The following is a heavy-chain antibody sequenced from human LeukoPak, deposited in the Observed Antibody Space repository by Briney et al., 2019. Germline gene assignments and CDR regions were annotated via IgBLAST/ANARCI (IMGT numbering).Heavy chain of an antibody. CDR3: ARALVDGYKELGY. Sequence: ASEKVSCKASGYTFTTYGITWVRQAPRQGLERMRGISAYNGNTDYAQKLQGRATMTTDTSTSTAYMVLRSLRSDDTAAYYCARALVDGYKELGYWGQGTLVTVSS. CDR2: ISAYNGNT. D-gene: IGHD5-24*01. V-gene: IGHV1-18*01. CDR1: GYTFTTYG. J-gene: IGHJ4*02.